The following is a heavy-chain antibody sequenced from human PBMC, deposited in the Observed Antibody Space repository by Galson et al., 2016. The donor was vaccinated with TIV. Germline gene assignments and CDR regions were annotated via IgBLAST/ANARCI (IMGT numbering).Heavy chain of an antibody. Sequence: SLRLSCAASGFTFSGYLMHWVRQVPGKGLVWVSRINSDGSTTSYADSVEGRFTVSRDNAMNTLFLQMNSLTADDTAVYYCARGPVYYGSGSSFYLDYWGQGTLVTVSS. V-gene: IGHV3-74*01. CDR1: GFTFSGYL. D-gene: IGHD3-10*01. CDR2: INSDGSTT. J-gene: IGHJ4*02. CDR3: ARGPVYYGSGSSFYLDY.